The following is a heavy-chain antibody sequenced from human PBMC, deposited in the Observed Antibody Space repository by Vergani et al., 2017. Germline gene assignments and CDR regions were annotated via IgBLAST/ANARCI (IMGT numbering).Heavy chain of an antibody. V-gene: IGHV3-23*04. CDR1: GFTFTNFA. J-gene: IGHJ4*02. CDR3: AKDNVPGYYDSSGYCDY. CDR2: ISGSGGFT. Sequence: VQLVESGGGVVQPGRSLRLSCAASGFTFTNFAMTWVRQAPGEGLEWVSGISGSGGFTYYADSVKGRFTISRDNSKNTIFLQMNNLRAEDTAVYYCAKDNVPGYYDSSGYCDYWGQGTLVTVSS. D-gene: IGHD3-22*01.